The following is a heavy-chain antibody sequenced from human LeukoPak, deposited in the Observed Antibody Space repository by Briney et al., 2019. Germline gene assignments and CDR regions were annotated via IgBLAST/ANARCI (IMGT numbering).Heavy chain of an antibody. Sequence: QPGGSLRLSCAASGFTFSSYSMNWVRQAPGKGLEWVSYISSSSSTIYYADSVKGRFTISRDNAKNSLYLQMNSLRDEDTAVYYCARDRARMGRYGMDVWGQGTTVTVSS. V-gene: IGHV3-48*02. CDR3: ARDRARMGRYGMDV. J-gene: IGHJ6*02. CDR1: GFTFSSYS. D-gene: IGHD2-8*01. CDR2: ISSSSSTI.